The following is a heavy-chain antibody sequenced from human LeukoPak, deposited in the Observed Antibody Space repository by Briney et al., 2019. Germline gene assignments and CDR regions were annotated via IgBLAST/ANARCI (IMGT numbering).Heavy chain of an antibody. CDR3: ARPRGCGSSRCNNFDY. CDR2: IRSDGTT. J-gene: IGHJ4*02. V-gene: IGHV3-69-1*01. CDR1: GFTLSNYG. D-gene: IGHD2-2*01. Sequence: GGSLRLSCVASGFTLSNYGMNWVRQAPGKGLEWVSAIRSDGTTYYADSVKGRFTISRDNAKNSLYLQMNSLRPEDSAVYYCARPRGCGSSRCNNFDYWGQGTLVTVSS.